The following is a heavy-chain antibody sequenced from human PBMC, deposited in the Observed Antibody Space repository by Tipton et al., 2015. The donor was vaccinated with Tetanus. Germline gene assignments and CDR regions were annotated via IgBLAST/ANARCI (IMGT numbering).Heavy chain of an antibody. D-gene: IGHD3-10*01. J-gene: IGHJ2*01. CDR1: GGSISTYF. CDR2: IYFSGST. CDR3: ARGGDPYRGQYWYFDL. V-gene: IGHV4-59*01. Sequence: LRLSCSVSGGSISTYFWSWIRQPPGKGLEWIGYIYFSGSTSNNPSLKSRVTISVDTSKNQFSLKLSSVSAEDTAVYYCARGGDPYRGQYWYFDLWGHGTLVTVSS.